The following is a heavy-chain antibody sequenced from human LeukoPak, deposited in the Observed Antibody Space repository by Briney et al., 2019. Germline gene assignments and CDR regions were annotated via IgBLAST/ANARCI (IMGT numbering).Heavy chain of an antibody. CDR3: AKDLGRYRNNFFDY. J-gene: IGHJ4*02. D-gene: IGHD1-26*01. Sequence: PGGSLRLSCAASGFTFSSYTMSWVRQAPGKGLEWVSAISGSDGITYYADSVKGRFTISRDDSKNTLYLQMNSLRADDTAVYYCAKDLGRYRNNFFDYWGQGNLVTVSS. CDR2: ISGSDGIT. CDR1: GFTFSSYT. V-gene: IGHV3-23*01.